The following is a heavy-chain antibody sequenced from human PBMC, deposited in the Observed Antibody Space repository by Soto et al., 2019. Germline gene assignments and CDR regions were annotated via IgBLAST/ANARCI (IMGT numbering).Heavy chain of an antibody. J-gene: IGHJ5*02. CDR1: GGSISSGGYY. D-gene: IGHD2-8*01. CDR3: ARGMVFDNWFDP. V-gene: IGHV4-31*02. CDR2: IYYSGST. Sequence: SETLSLTXTVSGGSISSGGYYWSWIRQHPGKGLEWIGYIYYSGSTYYNPSLKSRVTISVDTSKNQFSLKLSSVTAADTAVYYCARGMVFDNWFDPWGQGTLVTVSS.